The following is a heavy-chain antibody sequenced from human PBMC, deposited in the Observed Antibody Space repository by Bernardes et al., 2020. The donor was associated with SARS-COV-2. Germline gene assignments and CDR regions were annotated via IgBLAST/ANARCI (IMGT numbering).Heavy chain of an antibody. Sequence: SETLSLTCTVSGGSINNYYWSWIRQPPGKGLEWIGHIYYSGSTNSNPSLKSRVTISVDTSKNQFSLKLKSVTAADTAIYYCARLGYGSGSITWFDPWGQGTLVTVSS. V-gene: IGHV4-59*08. CDR1: GGSINNYY. J-gene: IGHJ5*02. CDR3: ARLGYGSGSITWFDP. D-gene: IGHD3-10*01. CDR2: IYYSGST.